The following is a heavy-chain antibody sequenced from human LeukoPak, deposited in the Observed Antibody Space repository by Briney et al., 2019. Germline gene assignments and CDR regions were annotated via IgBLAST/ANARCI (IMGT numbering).Heavy chain of an antibody. V-gene: IGHV1-18*01. J-gene: IGHJ4*02. CDR1: GYTFTSYG. D-gene: IGHD1-26*01. Sequence: ASVKVSCKASGYTFTSYGISWVRQAPGQGLAWMGWINPYNGNTNYAQNLQGRVTMTTDTSTSTAYMELRSLRSDDTAVYYCARRDSGSYPPHYWGQGTLVTVSS. CDR3: ARRDSGSYPPHY. CDR2: INPYNGNT.